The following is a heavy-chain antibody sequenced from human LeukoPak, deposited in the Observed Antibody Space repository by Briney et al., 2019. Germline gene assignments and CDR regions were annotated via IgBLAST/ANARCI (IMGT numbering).Heavy chain of an antibody. J-gene: IGHJ2*01. CDR2: INHSGST. CDR1: GGSFSGYY. V-gene: IGHV4-34*01. CDR3: ARRNYLYFDL. Sequence: PSETLSLTCAVYGGSFSGYYWSWIRQPPGKGLEWIGEINHSGSTNYNPSLKSRVTISVDTSKNQFSLKLSSVTAADTAVYYCARRNYLYFDLWGRDTLVTVSS. D-gene: IGHD1-7*01.